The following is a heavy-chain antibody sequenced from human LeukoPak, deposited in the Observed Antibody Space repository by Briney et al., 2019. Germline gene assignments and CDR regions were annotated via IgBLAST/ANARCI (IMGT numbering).Heavy chain of an antibody. D-gene: IGHD1-14*01. V-gene: IGHV3-11*04. CDR1: GFTFSDNY. CDR2: IDTSGSAM. J-gene: IGHJ4*02. CDR3: ARARKAYYFYY. Sequence: GGSLRLSCAASGFTFSDNYMLWIRQAPGKGLEWVSYIDTSGSAMYYAVPVKGRFTISRDNARNSLYLQMNSLRAEDTAVYYCARARKAYYFYYWGQGTLVTVSS.